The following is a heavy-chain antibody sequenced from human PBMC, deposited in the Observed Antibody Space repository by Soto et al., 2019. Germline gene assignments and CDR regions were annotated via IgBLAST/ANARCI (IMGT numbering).Heavy chain of an antibody. CDR2: ISAYNGNT. Sequence: QVQLVQSGAEVKKPGASVKVSCKASGYTFTSYGISWVRQAPGQGLEWMGWISAYNGNTNYAQKLQGRVTMTTDTSTSTAYMELRSLRSDDTAVYYCARDRCRPSGSGGSCYSPSDYYGMDVWGQGTTVTVSS. D-gene: IGHD2-15*01. V-gene: IGHV1-18*01. CDR1: GYTFTSYG. J-gene: IGHJ6*02. CDR3: ARDRCRPSGSGGSCYSPSDYYGMDV.